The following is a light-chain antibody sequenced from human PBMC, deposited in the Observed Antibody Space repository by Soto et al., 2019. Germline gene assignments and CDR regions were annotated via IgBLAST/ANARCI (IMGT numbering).Light chain of an antibody. CDR3: QHYYSTPPVT. CDR2: WAS. CDR1: QSVLYSSNNKNY. Sequence: DIVMTQSPDSLAVSLGERATINCKSSQSVLYSSNNKNYLAWYQQKPGQPPKLLIYWASTGESGVPDRFSGSASATDFTLTISSLEDEDVAVYYCQHYYSTPPVTFGQGTKLEIK. V-gene: IGKV4-1*01. J-gene: IGKJ2*01.